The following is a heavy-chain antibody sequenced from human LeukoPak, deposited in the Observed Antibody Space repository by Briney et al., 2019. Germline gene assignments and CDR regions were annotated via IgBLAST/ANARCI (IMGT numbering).Heavy chain of an antibody. CDR1: GFTFSSYG. Sequence: GGSLRLSCAASGFTFSSYGMSWVRQAPGKGLEWVSAISGSGGSTYYADSVKGRFTISRDNSKNTLYLQMNSLRAEDTAVYYCATRITMVRGSWFDPWGQGTLVTVSS. CDR2: ISGSGGST. J-gene: IGHJ5*02. CDR3: ATRITMVRGSWFDP. V-gene: IGHV3-23*01. D-gene: IGHD3-10*01.